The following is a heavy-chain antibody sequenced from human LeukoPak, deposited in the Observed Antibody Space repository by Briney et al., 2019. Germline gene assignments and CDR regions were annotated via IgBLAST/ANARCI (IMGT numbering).Heavy chain of an antibody. CDR3: AMSVEMAAIPSFDY. D-gene: IGHD5-24*01. Sequence: ASVKVSCKTSGHIFTTHYIHWMCQAPGQRLEWLGRVNTDNTKSEYSQKFQGRVIITRDTSASTAYMEMSGLRSEDTAMYYCAMSVEMAAIPSFDYWGQGTLVTVSS. J-gene: IGHJ4*02. CDR2: VNTDNTKS. V-gene: IGHV1-3*04. CDR1: GHIFTTHY.